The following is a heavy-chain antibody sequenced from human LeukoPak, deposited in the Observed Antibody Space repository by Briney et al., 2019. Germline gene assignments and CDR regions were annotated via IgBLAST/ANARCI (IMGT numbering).Heavy chain of an antibody. CDR3: STLLSTNYLDH. V-gene: IGHV1-24*01. J-gene: IGHJ4*02. CDR2: FDPEDGER. CDR1: GYTLTDLS. D-gene: IGHD2/OR15-2a*01. Sequence: ASVKVSCKVSGYTLTDLSMHWVLQAPGKGLEWMGGFDPEDGERIFAEKFQGRVIMTEDTSTDTAYMELRSLSSEDTAVYYCSTLLSTNYLDHWGQGTLVTVAS.